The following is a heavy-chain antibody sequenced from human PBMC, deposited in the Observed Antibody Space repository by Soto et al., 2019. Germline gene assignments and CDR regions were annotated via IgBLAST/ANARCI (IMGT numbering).Heavy chain of an antibody. CDR1: GFTLNLYG. CDR2: LWYDGIRQ. CDR3: AREGRSAAPQAGFDL. V-gene: IGHV3-33*01. J-gene: IGHJ4*02. Sequence: QVQLVESGGGVVQSGGSLTLSCAASGFTLNLYGVHWVRQAPGKGLEWVALLWYDGIRQDYAESVRGRFTVSRDSSTNAIYLQMTSLRAEDTAVYYCAREGRSAAPQAGFDLWGQGTLVTVSS. D-gene: IGHD3-10*01.